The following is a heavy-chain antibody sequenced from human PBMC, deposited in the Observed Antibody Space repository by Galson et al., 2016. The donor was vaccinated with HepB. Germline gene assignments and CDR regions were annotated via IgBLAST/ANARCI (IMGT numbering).Heavy chain of an antibody. J-gene: IGHJ6*02. V-gene: IGHV4-4*02. CDR2: IYHTATT. CDR3: ARDPTLRPMDL. D-gene: IGHD3-16*01. Sequence: SETLSLTCDVSGASINSSNWWTWVRQAPGKGLEWIGEIYHTATTTYNPSLETRASMSLDKSKNQFSLRLSSVTAADTAVYYCARDPTLRPMDLWGHGTTVVVSS. CDR1: GASINSSNW.